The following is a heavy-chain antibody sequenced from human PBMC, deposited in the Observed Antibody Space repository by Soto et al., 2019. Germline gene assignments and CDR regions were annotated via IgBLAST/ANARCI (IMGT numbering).Heavy chain of an antibody. Sequence: GESLKLSCKGSGYSFTSYWISWVRQMPGKGLEWMWRIDPSDSYTNYSPSFQGHVTISADKSISTAYLQWSSLKASDTAMYYCASTLDIVVVPADYGMDVWGQGTTVTVSS. CDR2: IDPSDSYT. J-gene: IGHJ6*02. V-gene: IGHV5-10-1*01. CDR3: ASTLDIVVVPADYGMDV. D-gene: IGHD2-2*03. CDR1: GYSFTSYW.